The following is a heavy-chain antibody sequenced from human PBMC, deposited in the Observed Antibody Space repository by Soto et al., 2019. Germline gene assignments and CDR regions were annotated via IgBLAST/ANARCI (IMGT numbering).Heavy chain of an antibody. V-gene: IGHV3-23*01. CDR1: GFTFSSYA. D-gene: IGHD3-22*01. J-gene: IGHJ3*02. CDR2: ISGSGGST. Sequence: GGSLRLSCAASGFTFSSYAMSWVRQAPGKGLEWVSAISGSGGSTYYADSVKGRFTISRDNSKNTLYLQMNSLRAEDTAVYYCASSTYYDSSGYYFEGAFDIWGQGTMVTVSS. CDR3: ASSTYYDSSGYYFEGAFDI.